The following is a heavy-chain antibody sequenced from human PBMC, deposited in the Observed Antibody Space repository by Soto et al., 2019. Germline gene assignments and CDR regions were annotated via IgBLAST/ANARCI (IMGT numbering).Heavy chain of an antibody. V-gene: IGHV4-39*01. Sequence: SETLSLTCTVSGGSISSSSYYWGWIRQPPGKGLEWIGSIYYSGSTYYNPSLKSRVTISVDTSKNQFSLKLGSVTAADTAVYYCARPTPDCSSTSCYGSYYYYYYMDVWGKGTTVTVSS. J-gene: IGHJ6*03. CDR1: GGSISSSSYY. D-gene: IGHD2-2*01. CDR2: IYYSGST. CDR3: ARPTPDCSSTSCYGSYYYYYYMDV.